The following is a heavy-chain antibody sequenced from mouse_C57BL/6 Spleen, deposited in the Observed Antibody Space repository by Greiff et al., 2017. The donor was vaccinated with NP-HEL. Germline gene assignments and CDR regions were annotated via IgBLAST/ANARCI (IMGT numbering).Heavy chain of an antibody. J-gene: IGHJ2*01. V-gene: IGHV14-2*01. CDR2: IDPENGET. D-gene: IGHD1-1*01. CDR1: GFTLKDYY. Sequence: DVKLQESGAELVKPGASVKLSCTASGFTLKDYYMHWVKQRTDQCLGWIGRIDPENGETKYAPKFQGKATITAATSSNTAYLQLSSLTSEDTAVDYCARGGYYSCFDDWGKGTTLTVSS. CDR3: ARGGYYSCFDD.